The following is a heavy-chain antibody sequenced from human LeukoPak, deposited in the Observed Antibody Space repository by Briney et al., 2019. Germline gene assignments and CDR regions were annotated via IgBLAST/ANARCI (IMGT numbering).Heavy chain of an antibody. Sequence: SETLSLTCNVSGGSISSYYWSWIRQPPGKGLEWIGYIHYSGSTNYNPSLKSRVTISVDTSKNQFSLKLTSVTAADTAVYYCARMGPPLRGVRYYYYMDVWGKGTTVTVSS. CDR2: IHYSGST. V-gene: IGHV4-59*01. CDR3: ARMGPPLRGVRYYYYMDV. D-gene: IGHD3-10*01. CDR1: GGSISSYY. J-gene: IGHJ6*03.